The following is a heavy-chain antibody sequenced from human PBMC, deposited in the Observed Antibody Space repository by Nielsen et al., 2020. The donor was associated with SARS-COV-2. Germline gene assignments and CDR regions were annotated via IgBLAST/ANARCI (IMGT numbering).Heavy chain of an antibody. CDR1: GGSISSSSYY. J-gene: IGHJ5*02. V-gene: IGHV4-39*07. CDR2: IYYTGST. CDR3: ANLPRGGATLWFDP. D-gene: IGHD1-26*01. Sequence: SETLSLTCTVSGGSISSSSYYWGWVRQPPGKGLEWIGSIYYTGSTYYNPSLKSRVTISIDTSKNQFSLKLSSVTAADTAVYYSANLPRGGATLWFDPWGQGTLVTVSS.